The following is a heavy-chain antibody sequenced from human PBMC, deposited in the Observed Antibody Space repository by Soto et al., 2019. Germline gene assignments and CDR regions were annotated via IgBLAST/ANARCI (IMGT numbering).Heavy chain of an antibody. D-gene: IGHD2-2*01. CDR3: VQESVPSYYFDY. Sequence: GGSLRLSCAASGFTFNSYWMHWVRQAPGKGLVWVSRLNSDGSSKYYGDSMKGRFTISRDNAENTVYLQMNSLRDEDTAVYYCVQESVPSYYFDYWGQGTLVTVSS. CDR1: GFTFNSYW. V-gene: IGHV3-74*01. J-gene: IGHJ4*02. CDR2: LNSDGSSK.